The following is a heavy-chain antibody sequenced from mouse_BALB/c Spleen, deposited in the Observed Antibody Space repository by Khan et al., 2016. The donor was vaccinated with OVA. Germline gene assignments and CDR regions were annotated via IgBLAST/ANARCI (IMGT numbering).Heavy chain of an antibody. Sequence: QVQLKQSGAELARPGDSVKMSCKASGYTFTSYTIHWIKERPGQGLEWIGNINPSNGYTNYNQKFKDKATLTTDKSSTPAYLQLSSLTTDDSAVYNCVRDGAYHRNDGWFAYWGQGTLVTVSA. J-gene: IGHJ3*01. D-gene: IGHD2-14*01. CDR2: INPSNGYT. CDR3: VRDGAYHRNDGWFAY. V-gene: IGHV1-4*01. CDR1: GYTFTSYT.